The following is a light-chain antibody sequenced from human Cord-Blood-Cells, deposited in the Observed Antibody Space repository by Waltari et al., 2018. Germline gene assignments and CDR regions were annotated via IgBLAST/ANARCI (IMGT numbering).Light chain of an antibody. CDR1: NIGSKR. CDR3: QVWDSSSDHAV. J-gene: IGLJ7*01. CDR2: YDS. Sequence: SYVLTQPPSVSVAPGKTARITWGGNNIGSKRVHWYQQKPGQAPVLVIYYDSDRPSGIPERFSGSNSGNTATLTISRVEAGDEADYYCQVWDSSSDHAVFGGGTQLTVL. V-gene: IGLV3-21*04.